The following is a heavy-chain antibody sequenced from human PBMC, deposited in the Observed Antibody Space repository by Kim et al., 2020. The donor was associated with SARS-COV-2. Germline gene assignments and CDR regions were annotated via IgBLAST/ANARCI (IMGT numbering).Heavy chain of an antibody. Sequence: DDVKGRFTISRDNSKNTLYLQMNSLRPEDTAVYYCARGGDSSSWLNWFDPWGQGTLVTVSS. CDR3: ARGGDSSSWLNWFDP. D-gene: IGHD6-13*01. J-gene: IGHJ5*02. V-gene: IGHV3-30*01.